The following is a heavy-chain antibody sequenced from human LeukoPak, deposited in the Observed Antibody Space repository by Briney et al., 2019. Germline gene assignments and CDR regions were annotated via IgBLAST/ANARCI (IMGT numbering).Heavy chain of an antibody. Sequence: GGSPRLSCAASGFTFSSYGMHWVRQAPGKGLEWVAVIWYDGSNKYYEDSVKGRFTISRDNSKNTLYLQMNSLRAEDTAVYYCARDWGSGNSYYFDYWGQGTLVTVSS. D-gene: IGHD3-10*01. CDR3: ARDWGSGNSYYFDY. V-gene: IGHV3-33*01. CDR1: GFTFSSYG. CDR2: IWYDGSNK. J-gene: IGHJ4*02.